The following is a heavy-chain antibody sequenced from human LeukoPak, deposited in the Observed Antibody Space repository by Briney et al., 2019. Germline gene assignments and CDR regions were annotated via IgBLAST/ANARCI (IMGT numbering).Heavy chain of an antibody. J-gene: IGHJ4*02. CDR2: IYYSGST. CDR3: ARWDLILMVYVD. CDR1: GGSISSGDYY. V-gene: IGHV4-30-4*08. D-gene: IGHD2-8*01. Sequence: PSQTLSLTCTVSGGSISSGDYYWSWIRQPPRKGLEWIGYIYYSGSTYYNPSLKSRVTISVDTSKNQFSLKLSSVTAADTAVYYCARWDLILMVYVDWGQGTLVTVSS.